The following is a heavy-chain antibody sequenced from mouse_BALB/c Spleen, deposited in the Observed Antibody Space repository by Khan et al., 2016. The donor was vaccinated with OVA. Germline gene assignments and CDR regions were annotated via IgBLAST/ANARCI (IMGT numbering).Heavy chain of an antibody. J-gene: IGHJ4*01. CDR3: AKGVWSYYYTLDY. CDR1: GFSLSDYG. V-gene: IGHV2-6-5*01. Sequence: QVQLKESGPGLVAPSQNLSITCTVSGFSLSDYGVRWIRQPPGKGLEWLGVIWGGGSTYYNSALTSRLSISKDTSKSQVFLKMSSLQSDDTAMNYGAKGVWSYYYTLDYWGQGTSVTVSS. CDR2: IWGGGST.